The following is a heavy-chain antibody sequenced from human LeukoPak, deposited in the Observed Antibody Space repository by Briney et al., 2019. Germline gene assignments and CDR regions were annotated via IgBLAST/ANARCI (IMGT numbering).Heavy chain of an antibody. J-gene: IGHJ3*02. CDR1: GGSISSYF. CDR2: LYYSGST. V-gene: IGHV4-59*01. Sequence: SETLSVTCTVSGGSISSYFWSWIRQPPGKGLEWIGYLYYSGSTNYNPSLKSRVTISVDTSKNQFSLRLSSVTAADTAVYYCARSNCFNDAFDIWGQGTMVTVSS. D-gene: IGHD7-27*01. CDR3: ARSNCFNDAFDI.